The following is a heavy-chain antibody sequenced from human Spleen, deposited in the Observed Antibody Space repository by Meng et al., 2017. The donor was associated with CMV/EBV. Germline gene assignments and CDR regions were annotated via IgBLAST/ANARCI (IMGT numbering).Heavy chain of an antibody. Sequence: ASVKVSCKTSNYTFVSYGITWVRQAPGQGLEWMGWISAYDGNTFYARKVQDRVAMTTDAATSTTYMELRSLRSDDTAVYYCARGVGAARGRAFDIWGQGTRVTVSS. CDR2: ISAYDGNT. D-gene: IGHD1-26*01. J-gene: IGHJ3*02. CDR3: ARGVGAARGRAFDI. V-gene: IGHV1-18*01. CDR1: NYTFVSYG.